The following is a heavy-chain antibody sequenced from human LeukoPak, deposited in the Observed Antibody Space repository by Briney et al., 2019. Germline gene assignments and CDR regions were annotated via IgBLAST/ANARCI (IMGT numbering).Heavy chain of an antibody. Sequence: GGSLRLSCAASGFTFIGYWMSWVRQAPGKGLEGVANINQDGSEKYYVDSVKGRFTISRDNAKHSLFLQMGSLRVEDTAVYYCARESTAGYNSSWYGFRNWGQGTLVSVSS. CDR1: GFTFIGYW. V-gene: IGHV3-7*01. J-gene: IGHJ1*01. D-gene: IGHD6-13*01. CDR3: ARESTAGYNSSWYGFRN. CDR2: INQDGSEK.